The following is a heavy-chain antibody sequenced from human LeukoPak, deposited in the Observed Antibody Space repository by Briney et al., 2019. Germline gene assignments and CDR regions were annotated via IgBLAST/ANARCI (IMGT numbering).Heavy chain of an antibody. Sequence: PGGSLRLSCAASGFTFSSYAMSWVRQAPGKGLEWVSSISCSSSYIYYADSVKGRFTISRDNAKNSLYLQMNSLRAEDTAVYYCARDPGHYDSSGFYYYWGQGTLVTVSS. CDR3: ARDPGHYDSSGFYYY. CDR1: GFTFSSYA. V-gene: IGHV3-21*01. J-gene: IGHJ4*02. CDR2: ISCSSSYI. D-gene: IGHD3-22*01.